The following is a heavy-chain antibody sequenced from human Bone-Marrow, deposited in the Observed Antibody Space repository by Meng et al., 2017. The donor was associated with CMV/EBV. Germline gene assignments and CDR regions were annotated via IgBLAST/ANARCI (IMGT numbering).Heavy chain of an antibody. CDR2: IYTSGST. Sequence: ESLKISCTVSGGSISSYYWSWIRQPAGKGLEWIGRIYTSGSTNYNPSLKSRVTMSVDTSKNQFSLKLSSVTAADTAVYYCARRPWGGLDYWGQGALVTVSS. J-gene: IGHJ4*02. D-gene: IGHD3-16*01. V-gene: IGHV4-4*07. CDR1: GGSISSYY. CDR3: ARRPWGGLDY.